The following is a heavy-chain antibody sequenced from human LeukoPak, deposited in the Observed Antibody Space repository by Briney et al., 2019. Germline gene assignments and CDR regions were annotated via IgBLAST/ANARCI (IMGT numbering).Heavy chain of an antibody. V-gene: IGHV1-2*02. CDR3: ARRGAYFDY. CDR1: GYIFTDYY. J-gene: IGHJ4*02. Sequence: ASVRVSCKASGYIFTDYYIHWVRQAPGQGLEWMGWINPKNGGTNYPQKFQGRVTMTTDTSVGTAYMELSSLASDDTAVYYCARRGAYFDYWGQGTLVTVSS. CDR2: INPKNGGT.